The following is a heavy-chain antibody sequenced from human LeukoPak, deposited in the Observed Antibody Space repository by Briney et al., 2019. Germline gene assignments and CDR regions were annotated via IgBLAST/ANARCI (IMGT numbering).Heavy chain of an antibody. Sequence: GGSLRLSCAASGFTFSGSAMHWVRQASGKGLEWVGRIRSKANSYATAYAASVKGRFTISRDDSKNTAYLQMNSLKTEDTAVYYCTRREYSSSWYGDYWGQGTLVTVSS. CDR1: GFTFSGSA. D-gene: IGHD6-13*01. V-gene: IGHV3-73*01. CDR3: TRREYSSSWYGDY. J-gene: IGHJ4*02. CDR2: IRSKANSYAT.